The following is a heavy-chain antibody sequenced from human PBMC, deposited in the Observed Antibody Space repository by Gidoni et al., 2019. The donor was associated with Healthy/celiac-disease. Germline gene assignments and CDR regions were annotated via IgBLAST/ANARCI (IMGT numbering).Heavy chain of an antibody. D-gene: IGHD3-22*01. CDR2: INSDGGNT. Sequence: ELQLVESGGDLVQPGGSLRLSCAASVFIFSDYWMHWVRQAPGKGLLWVSGINSDGGNTMYADSVKGRFTISRDNAKNTLYLQINSLTAEDTAVYYCARETHYYDTNGRHNWFDPWGQGTLVTVSS. J-gene: IGHJ5*02. CDR1: VFIFSDYW. V-gene: IGHV3-74*03. CDR3: ARETHYYDTNGRHNWFDP.